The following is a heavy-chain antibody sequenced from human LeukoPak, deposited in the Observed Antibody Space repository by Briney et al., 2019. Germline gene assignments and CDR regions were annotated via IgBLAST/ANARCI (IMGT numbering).Heavy chain of an antibody. J-gene: IGHJ4*02. CDR3: ARGETARRGAFDY. D-gene: IGHD3-10*01. CDR1: GFTFSSYG. CDR2: IRNDGLNK. V-gene: IGHV3-30*02. Sequence: GGSLRLSCAASGFTFSSYGMHWVRQAPGKGLEWVAFIRNDGLNKYYVDSVKGRFTLSRDNSKNTLYLQMNSLRGEDTAEYSCARGETARRGAFDYWGQGTLVTVSS.